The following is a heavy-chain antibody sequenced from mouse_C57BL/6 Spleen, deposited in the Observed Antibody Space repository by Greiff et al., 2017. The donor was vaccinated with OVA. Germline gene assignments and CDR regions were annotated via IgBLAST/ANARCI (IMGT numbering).Heavy chain of an antibody. Sequence: QVQLQQSGAELVRPGTSVKVSCKASGYAFTNYLIEWVKQRPGQGLEWIGVINPGSGGTNYNEKFQGKATLTADKSSSTAYMQLSSLTSDDSAGYFCARGGDSYSPGRDGWGTGTTVAVSA. CDR3: ARGGDSYSPGRDG. CDR1: GYAFTNYL. D-gene: IGHD2-12*01. V-gene: IGHV1-54*01. CDR2: INPGSGGT. J-gene: IGHJ1*03.